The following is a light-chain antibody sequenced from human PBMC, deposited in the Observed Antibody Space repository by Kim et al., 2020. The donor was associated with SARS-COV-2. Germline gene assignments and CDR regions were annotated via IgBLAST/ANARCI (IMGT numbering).Light chain of an antibody. CDR2: GAS. Sequence: SEAVGVKVTITCRTSRKISNYLNWFQQKPGKAPKVLIYGASSFQDGVPSRFSGGGSGTDFTLAISSLQPGDTATYYCQQSHSTPYTFGQGTKLEI. CDR3: QQSHSTPYT. J-gene: IGKJ2*01. CDR1: RKISNY. V-gene: IGKV1-39*01.